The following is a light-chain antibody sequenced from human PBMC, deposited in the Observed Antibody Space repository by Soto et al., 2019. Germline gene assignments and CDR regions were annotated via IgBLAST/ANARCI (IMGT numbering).Light chain of an antibody. V-gene: IGKV1-5*03. Sequence: DVQMTQSPSTLSASVGDRVTITCRASQSVNIWLAWYQQKPGRAPNLLIYLASTLASGVPSRFSGSGSGTDFTLTISSLQPDDFATYYCQQYNDYWPFGQGTKVAIK. J-gene: IGKJ1*01. CDR3: QQYNDYWP. CDR2: LAS. CDR1: QSVNIW.